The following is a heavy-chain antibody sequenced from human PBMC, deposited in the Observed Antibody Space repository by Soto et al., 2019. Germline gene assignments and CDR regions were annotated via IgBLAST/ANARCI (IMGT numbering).Heavy chain of an antibody. Sequence: ASVKVSCKASGYTFTGYYMHWVRQAPGQGLEWMGWINPNSGGTNYAQKFQGWVTMTRDTSISTAYMELSRLRSDDTAVYYCARAAGLDSSGHDAFDIWGQGTMVTVSS. J-gene: IGHJ3*02. CDR1: GYTFTGYY. CDR3: ARAAGLDSSGHDAFDI. D-gene: IGHD3-22*01. CDR2: INPNSGGT. V-gene: IGHV1-2*04.